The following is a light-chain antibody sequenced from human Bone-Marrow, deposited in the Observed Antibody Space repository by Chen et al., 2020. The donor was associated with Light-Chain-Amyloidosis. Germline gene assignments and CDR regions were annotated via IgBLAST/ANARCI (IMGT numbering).Light chain of an antibody. Sequence: DIQMTQSPSSLSASVGDTVIITCRASQTISNKLAWYQQKPGKAPNLLIYKASSLESGVPSRFSGSGSGTEITLTISSLQPDDVATYYCQLYNSYSRTFGGGTKVEIK. J-gene: IGKJ4*01. CDR2: KAS. CDR3: QLYNSYSRT. CDR1: QTISNK. V-gene: IGKV1-5*03.